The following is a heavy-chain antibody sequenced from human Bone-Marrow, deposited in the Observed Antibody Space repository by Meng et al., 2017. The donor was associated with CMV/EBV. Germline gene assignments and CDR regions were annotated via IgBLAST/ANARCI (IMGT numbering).Heavy chain of an antibody. CDR1: GFTFDDYG. CDR3: AREGYCGGDCFYYGMDV. Sequence: GESLKISCAASGFTFDDYGMSWVRQAPGKGLEWVSGINWNGGSTGYADSVKGRFTISRDNAKNSLYLQMNSLRAEDTALYYCAREGYCGGDCFYYGMDVWGQGTTVTVSS. CDR2: INWNGGST. D-gene: IGHD2-21*01. J-gene: IGHJ6*02. V-gene: IGHV3-20*04.